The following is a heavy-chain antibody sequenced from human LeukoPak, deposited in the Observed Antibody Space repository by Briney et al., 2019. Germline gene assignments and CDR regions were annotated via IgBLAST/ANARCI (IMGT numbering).Heavy chain of an antibody. Sequence: ASVKVSCKASGYTFTGHYMHWVRQAPGQGLEWMGWIYPKSGGTNYAQKFQSRVTMTRDTSITTAFMELNILKPDDTAVYYCVRDGYSGGAFDIWGQGTMVTVSS. CDR2: IYPKSGGT. D-gene: IGHD5-12*01. CDR3: VRDGYSGGAFDI. CDR1: GYTFTGHY. J-gene: IGHJ3*02. V-gene: IGHV1-2*02.